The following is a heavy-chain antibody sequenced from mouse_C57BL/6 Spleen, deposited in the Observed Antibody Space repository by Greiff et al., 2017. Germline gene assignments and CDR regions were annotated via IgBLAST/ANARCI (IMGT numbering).Heavy chain of an antibody. CDR1: GYTFTSYW. D-gene: IGHD1-1*01. V-gene: IGHV1-64*01. J-gene: IGHJ2*01. Sequence: QVQLQQPGAELVKPGASVKLSCKASGYTFTSYWLHWVKQRPGQGLEWIGLIHPNSGSTNYNEKFKSKATLTVDKSSSTAYMQLSSLTSEDSAVYYCARGYYGKVGYWGQGTTLTVSS. CDR3: ARGYYGKVGY. CDR2: IHPNSGST.